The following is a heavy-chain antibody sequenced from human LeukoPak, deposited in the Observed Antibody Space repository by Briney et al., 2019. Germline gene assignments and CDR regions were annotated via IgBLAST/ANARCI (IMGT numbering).Heavy chain of an antibody. CDR1: GGSISSDGYY. Sequence: TLSLTCTVSGGSISSDGYYWSWIRQHPGKGLEWIGYIYYSGGTYYNPSLKSRVTISVDTSKNQFSLKLSSVTAADTAVYYCARSVLLWFGESTYFDYWGQGTLVTVSS. CDR3: ARSVLLWFGESTYFDY. V-gene: IGHV4-31*03. J-gene: IGHJ4*02. CDR2: IYYSGGT. D-gene: IGHD3-10*01.